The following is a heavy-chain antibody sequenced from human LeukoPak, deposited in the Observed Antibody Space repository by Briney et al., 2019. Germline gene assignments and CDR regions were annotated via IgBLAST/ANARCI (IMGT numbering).Heavy chain of an antibody. J-gene: IGHJ4*02. D-gene: IGHD5-12*01. CDR2: TWYDGSNK. CDR3: ARDRSAYDLDY. V-gene: IGHV3-33*01. Sequence: PGRSLRLSCAASGFTFSSYGMHWVRQAPGKGLEWVAVTWYDGSNKYYADSVKGRFTISRDNSKNTLYLQMSSLRADDTAVYYCARDRSAYDLDYWGQGSLVTVSS. CDR1: GFTFSSYG.